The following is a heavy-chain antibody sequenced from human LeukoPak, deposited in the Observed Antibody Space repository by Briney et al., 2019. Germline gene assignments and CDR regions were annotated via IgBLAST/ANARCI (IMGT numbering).Heavy chain of an antibody. CDR3: AKKAQYNGNYPLDY. V-gene: IGHV3-23*01. D-gene: IGHD1-26*01. J-gene: IGHJ4*02. Sequence: GGSLRLSCAASGFTFTSYSMSWVRQAPGKGLGRGWGTSDRGDYTYYADSVKGRFTISRDTSKNTLYLQMNSLRAEDTALYFCAKKAQYNGNYPLDYWGQGTLVTVSS. CDR2: TSDRGDYT. CDR1: GFTFTSYS.